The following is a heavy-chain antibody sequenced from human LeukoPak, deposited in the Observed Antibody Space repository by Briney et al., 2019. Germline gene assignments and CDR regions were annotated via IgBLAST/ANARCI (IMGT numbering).Heavy chain of an antibody. J-gene: IGHJ4*02. Sequence: SETLSLTCTVSGGSISSYYWSWIRQPPGKGLEWIGYIYYSGSTNYNPSLKSRVTISVDTSKNQFSLKLSSVTAADTAVYYCARESRSSGWYGFDYWGQGTLVAVSS. CDR1: GGSISSYY. CDR2: IYYSGST. V-gene: IGHV4-59*01. CDR3: ARESRSSGWYGFDY. D-gene: IGHD6-19*01.